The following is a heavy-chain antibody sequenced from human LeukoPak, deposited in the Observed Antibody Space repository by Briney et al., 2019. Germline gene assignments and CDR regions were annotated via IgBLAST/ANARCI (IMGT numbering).Heavy chain of an antibody. Sequence: PGRSLRLSCAASGCTFSSYGMHWVRQAPGKGLEGVAVISYDGSNKYYADSVKGRFTISRDNSKNTLYLQMNSLRAEDTAVYYCAKDRGGIGYSSSWYEFDYWGQGTLVTVSS. CDR3: AKDRGGIGYSSSWYEFDY. D-gene: IGHD6-13*01. CDR1: GCTFSSYG. J-gene: IGHJ4*02. V-gene: IGHV3-30*18. CDR2: ISYDGSNK.